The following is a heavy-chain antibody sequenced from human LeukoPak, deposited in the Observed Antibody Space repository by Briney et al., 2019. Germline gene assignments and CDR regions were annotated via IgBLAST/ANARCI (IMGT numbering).Heavy chain of an antibody. CDR1: NYTFSRHW. CDR2: IYPSDSDS. CDR3: ARAYYYDSSGYLYYFDY. D-gene: IGHD3-22*01. V-gene: IGHV5-51*01. J-gene: IGHJ4*02. Sequence: GESLKISCKGSNYTFSRHWIGWVRQTPEKGLEWMGIIYPSDSDSRYSPSFQGQVTFSVDRSINTAYVQWSSLKASDTAMYYCARAYYYDSSGYLYYFDYWGQGTLVTVSS.